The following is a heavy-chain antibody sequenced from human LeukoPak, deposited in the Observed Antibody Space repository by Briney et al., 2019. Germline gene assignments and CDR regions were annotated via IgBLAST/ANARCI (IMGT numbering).Heavy chain of an antibody. V-gene: IGHV3-23*01. Sequence: GGSLRLSCAASGFTFTTYSMGWVRQAPGKGPEWVSSISESGRNTYYADSVKGRFTITRDNSRATLYLQMNSLRAEDAAVYYCAKDVRSSGSYGYFLYWGQGALVTVSS. D-gene: IGHD3-10*01. J-gene: IGHJ1*01. CDR1: GFTFTTYS. CDR2: ISESGRNT. CDR3: AKDVRSSGSYGYFLY.